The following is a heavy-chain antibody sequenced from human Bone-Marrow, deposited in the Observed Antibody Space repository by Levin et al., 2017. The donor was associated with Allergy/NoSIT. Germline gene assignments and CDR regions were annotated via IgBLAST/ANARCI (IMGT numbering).Heavy chain of an antibody. CDR3: ARGRFYGYNGGGVLFDY. J-gene: IGHJ4*02. CDR2: INHSGST. CDR1: GGSFSGYY. Sequence: PSETLSLTCAVYGGSFSGYYWSWIRQPPGKGLEWIGEINHSGSTNYNPSLKSRVTISVDTSKNQFSLKLSSVTAADTAVYYCARGRFYGYNGGGVLFDYWGQGTLVTVSS. V-gene: IGHV4-34*01. D-gene: IGHD5-24*01.